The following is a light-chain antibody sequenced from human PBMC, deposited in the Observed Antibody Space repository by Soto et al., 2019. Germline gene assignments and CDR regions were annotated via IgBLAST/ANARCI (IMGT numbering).Light chain of an antibody. CDR2: GAS. CDR3: QQYAYPPWT. Sequence: DTVLTQSPGTLSLSPGERATLSCRASQSVTSTYLAWYQHRPGQAPRLLIYGASTRATGIPDRFSGSGSGTDFTLTISRLEPEDFAVDYCQQYAYPPWTFGHGTKVDIK. J-gene: IGKJ1*01. CDR1: QSVTSTY. V-gene: IGKV3-20*01.